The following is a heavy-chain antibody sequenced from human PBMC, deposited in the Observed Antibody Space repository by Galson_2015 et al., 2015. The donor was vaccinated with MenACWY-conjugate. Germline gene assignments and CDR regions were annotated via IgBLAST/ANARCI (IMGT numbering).Heavy chain of an antibody. Sequence: QSGAEVKKPGVSLKISCRVSGYSCVTHWIAWVRQMPGKGLEWVGIIFPDDSATAYSPSFHGQVTMPVDKSTSTAYLRLSSRKASDVASYYCARRHEYCSSTNCYEACLDYWGQGTLVIVSS. CDR3: ARRHEYCSSTNCYEACLDY. CDR2: IFPDDSAT. CDR1: GYSCVTHW. J-gene: IGHJ4*02. D-gene: IGHD2-2*01. V-gene: IGHV5-51*01.